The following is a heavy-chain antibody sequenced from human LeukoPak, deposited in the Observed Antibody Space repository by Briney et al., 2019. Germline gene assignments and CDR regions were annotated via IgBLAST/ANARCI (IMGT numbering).Heavy chain of an antibody. V-gene: IGHV3-15*01. CDR3: TTGRESAYSSGWYAFDI. CDR2: IKSKTDGGTT. Sequence: PGGSLRLSCAASGFTFSNDCMSWVRQAPGQGLDWVGRIKSKTDGGTTDCAATVKGIFTISIDDSNNTLYLQMNSLKTEDTAVYYCTTGRESAYSSGWYAFDIWGQGTMVTVSS. CDR1: GFTFSNDC. J-gene: IGHJ3*02. D-gene: IGHD6-19*01.